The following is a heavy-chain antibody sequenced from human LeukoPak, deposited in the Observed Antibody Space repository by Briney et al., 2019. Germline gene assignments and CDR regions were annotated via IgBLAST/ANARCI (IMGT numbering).Heavy chain of an antibody. CDR3: TRRAAAGALDY. J-gene: IGHJ4*02. Sequence: SGGSLRLSCAASGFSFRGYNMNWVRQAPGKGLEWVGRIRNKANSYTSEYATSVKGKFTISRDDSKNSLYLQMNSLKTEDTAVYYCTRRAAAGALDYWGQETLVTVSS. CDR1: GFSFRGYN. D-gene: IGHD6-13*01. V-gene: IGHV3-72*01. CDR2: IRNKANSYTS.